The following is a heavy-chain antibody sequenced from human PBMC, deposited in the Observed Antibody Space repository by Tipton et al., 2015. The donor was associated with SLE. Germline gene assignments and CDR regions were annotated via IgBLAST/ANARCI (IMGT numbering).Heavy chain of an antibody. CDR3: ARGPYYYDSSGPGYFDL. CDR2: ISSSSSYR. Sequence: SLRLSCAASGFTFSSYSMNWVRQAPGKGLEWVSSISSSSSYRHYADSVKGRFTISRDNAKNSLYLQMNSLRVEDTAVYYCARGPYYYDSSGPGYFDLWGRGTLVTASS. J-gene: IGHJ2*01. CDR1: GFTFSSYS. D-gene: IGHD3-22*01. V-gene: IGHV3-21*01.